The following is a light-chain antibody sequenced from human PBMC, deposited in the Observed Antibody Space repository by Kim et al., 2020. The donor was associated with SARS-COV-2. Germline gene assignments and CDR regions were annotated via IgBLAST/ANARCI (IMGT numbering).Light chain of an antibody. Sequence: QSVLTQPPSASGTLGQGVTISCSGSRPNIRNNSVNWYQQLPGTAPKLLIYNNDQRPSGVPDRFSGSKSGTSASLAISGLQSEDESDYYCATWDDSLDGLAFGGGTQLTVL. J-gene: IGLJ3*02. CDR1: RPNIRNNS. CDR3: ATWDDSLDGLA. V-gene: IGLV1-44*01. CDR2: NND.